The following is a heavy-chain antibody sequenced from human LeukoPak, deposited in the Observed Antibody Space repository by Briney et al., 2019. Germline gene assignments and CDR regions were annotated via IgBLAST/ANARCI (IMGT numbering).Heavy chain of an antibody. V-gene: IGHV4-34*01. Sequence: PSETLSLTCAVYGGSFSGYYGSWIRQPPGKGLEWIGEINHSGSTNYNPSLKSRVTISVDTSKNQFSLKLSSVTAADTAVYYCARGYRITIFGVVILAWFDPWGQGTLVTVSS. J-gene: IGHJ5*02. CDR1: GGSFSGYY. D-gene: IGHD3-3*01. CDR2: INHSGST. CDR3: ARGYRITIFGVVILAWFDP.